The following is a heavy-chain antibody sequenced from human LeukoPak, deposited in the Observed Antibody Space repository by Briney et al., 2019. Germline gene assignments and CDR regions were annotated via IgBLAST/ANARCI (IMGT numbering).Heavy chain of an antibody. D-gene: IGHD3-10*02. CDR2: ISGAGGST. V-gene: IGHV3-23*01. CDR3: AELGITMIGGV. J-gene: IGHJ6*04. Sequence: GGSLRLSCAASGFTFDDYGMSWVRQAPGKGLEWVSSISGAGGSTYYSDSVKGRFTISRDNAKNSLYLQMNSLRAEDTAVYYCAELGITMIGGVWGKGTTVTISS. CDR1: GFTFDDYG.